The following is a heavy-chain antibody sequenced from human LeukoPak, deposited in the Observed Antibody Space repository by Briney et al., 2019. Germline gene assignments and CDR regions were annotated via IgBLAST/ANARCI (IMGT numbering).Heavy chain of an antibody. V-gene: IGHV4-34*01. Sequence: MTSETLSLTCAVYGRSFSGYYWSWIRQPPGKGLEWIGEINHSGSTNYNPSLKSRVTISVDTSKNQFSLKLSSVTAADTAVYYCARDGAWQWLPRQPFDYWGQGTLVTVSS. CDR1: GRSFSGYY. J-gene: IGHJ4*02. D-gene: IGHD5-12*01. CDR3: ARDGAWQWLPRQPFDY. CDR2: INHSGST.